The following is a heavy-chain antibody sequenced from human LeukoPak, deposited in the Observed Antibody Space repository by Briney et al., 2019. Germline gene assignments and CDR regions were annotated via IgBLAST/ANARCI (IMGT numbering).Heavy chain of an antibody. CDR2: VSGSGDST. CDR1: GFTFSNYA. V-gene: IGHV3-23*01. Sequence: GGSLRLSCSTSGFTFSNYAMTWVRQAPGMGLEWVSLVSGSGDSTYYADSVKGRFTISRDNAKNTLYLQMNSLRAEGTAVYYCARGPYYDILTGSDAFDIWGQGTMVTVSS. CDR3: ARGPYYDILTGSDAFDI. D-gene: IGHD3-9*01. J-gene: IGHJ3*02.